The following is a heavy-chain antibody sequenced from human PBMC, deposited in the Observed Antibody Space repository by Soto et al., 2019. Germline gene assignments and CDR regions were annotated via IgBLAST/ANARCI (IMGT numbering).Heavy chain of an antibody. V-gene: IGHV3-30*03. D-gene: IGHD2-21*01. Sequence: QVQRVESGGGVVQPGTSLRLSCVASGFTFSTSGMHWVRQAPGKGLEWVAVISRDGSAKYYADSVKGRFTISRDTSKNTLYLQMISLRAEDTAVYYCAGEIASGYWGQGTLVTVSS. CDR1: GFTFSTSG. CDR2: ISRDGSAK. J-gene: IGHJ4*02. CDR3: AGEIASGY.